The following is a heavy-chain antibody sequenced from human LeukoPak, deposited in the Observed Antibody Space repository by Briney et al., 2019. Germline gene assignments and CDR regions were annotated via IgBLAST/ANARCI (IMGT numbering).Heavy chain of an antibody. D-gene: IGHD3-22*01. CDR1: GFTFSSYA. V-gene: IGHV3-23*01. Sequence: GGSLRLSCAASGFTFSSYAMSWVRQAPGKGLECVSAISGSGGSTYYADSVKGRFTISRDNSKNTLYLQMNSLRAEDTAVYYCAKGGYYYDSSGYYTRKPFDYWGQGTPVTVSS. J-gene: IGHJ4*02. CDR2: ISGSGGST. CDR3: AKGGYYYDSSGYYTRKPFDY.